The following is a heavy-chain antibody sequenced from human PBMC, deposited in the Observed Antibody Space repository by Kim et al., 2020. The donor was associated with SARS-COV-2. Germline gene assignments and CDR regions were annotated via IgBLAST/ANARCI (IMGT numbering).Heavy chain of an antibody. J-gene: IGHJ4*02. CDR1: GGSISSSNW. D-gene: IGHD2-15*01. CDR3: ARREQPRGVAVY. V-gene: IGHV4-4*02. CDR2: IYHSGST. Sequence: SETLSHTCAVSGGSISSSNWWSWVRQPPGKGLEWIGDIYHSGSTNYNPSLKSRVTISVDKSKNQFSLKLSSVTAADTAVYYCARREQPRGVAVYWGQGTLVTVSS.